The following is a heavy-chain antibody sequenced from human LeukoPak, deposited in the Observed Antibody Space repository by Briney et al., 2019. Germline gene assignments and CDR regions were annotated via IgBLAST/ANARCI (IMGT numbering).Heavy chain of an antibody. J-gene: IGHJ4*02. V-gene: IGHV1-2*04. Sequence: SVKVSCKASGYTFTGYYMHWVRQAPGQGLEWMGWINPNSGGTNYAQKFQGWVTMTRDTSISTAYMELSRLRSDDTAVYYCARGDSSNPLYYFDYWGQGTLVTVSS. CDR1: GYTFTGYY. D-gene: IGHD6-13*01. CDR2: INPNSGGT. CDR3: ARGDSSNPLYYFDY.